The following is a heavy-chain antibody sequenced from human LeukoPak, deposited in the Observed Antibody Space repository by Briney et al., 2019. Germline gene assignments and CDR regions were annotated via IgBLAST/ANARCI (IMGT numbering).Heavy chain of an antibody. V-gene: IGHV3-11*03. Sequence: GGSLRLSCAASGFTFSDYYMSWIRQAPGKGLEWVSYISKSGTSTKYADSVKGRFSISRDNAKQSLYLQLNSLTAEDTAVYYCARTRYDAFDIWGQGTMVTDSS. CDR3: ARTRYDAFDI. CDR2: ISKSGTST. J-gene: IGHJ3*02. CDR1: GFTFSDYY. D-gene: IGHD4-17*01.